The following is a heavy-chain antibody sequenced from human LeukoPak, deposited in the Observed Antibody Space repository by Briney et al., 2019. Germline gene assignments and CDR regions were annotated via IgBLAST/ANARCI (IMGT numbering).Heavy chain of an antibody. CDR3: AKDARVSYGSGSYYAYFDY. Sequence: PGGSLRLSCAASGFTFSSYGMHWVRQAPGKGREGGAVISYDGSNKYYADSVKGRFTISRDNSKNTLYLQMNSLRAEDTAVYYCAKDARVSYGSGSYYAYFDYWGQGTLVTVSS. CDR2: ISYDGSNK. CDR1: GFTFSSYG. J-gene: IGHJ4*02. V-gene: IGHV3-30*18. D-gene: IGHD3-10*01.